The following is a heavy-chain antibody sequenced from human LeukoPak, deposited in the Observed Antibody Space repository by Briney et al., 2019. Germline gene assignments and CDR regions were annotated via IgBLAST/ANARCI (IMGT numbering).Heavy chain of an antibody. CDR1: GFTVSSNY. J-gene: IGHJ3*02. CDR3: ARDRAVHNYGDFGDAFDI. CDR2: IYSGGTI. V-gene: IGHV3-66*01. D-gene: IGHD4-17*01. Sequence: GGSLRLSCAASGFTVSSNYMSWVRQAPGKGLEWVSVIYSGGTIYYADSVKGRFTISRDNAKNSLYLQMNSLRAEDTAVYYCARDRAVHNYGDFGDAFDIWGQGTMVTVSS.